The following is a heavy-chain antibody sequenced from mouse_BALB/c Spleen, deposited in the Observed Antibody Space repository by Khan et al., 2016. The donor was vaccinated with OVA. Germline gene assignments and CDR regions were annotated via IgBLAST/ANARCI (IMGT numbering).Heavy chain of an antibody. J-gene: IGHJ2*01. Sequence: AHLQESGPGLVAPSQSLSITCTVSGFSLTSYGVHCVRHPPGKGLQWLGVIWAGGSTNYNSALMSRLSSGKDNSNSQVFLKMSSLQTDDTAMYYCARLEDIWGQGTTLTVSS. CDR3: ARLEDI. CDR2: IWAGGST. V-gene: IGHV2-9*02. CDR1: GFSLTSYG. D-gene: IGHD1-3*01.